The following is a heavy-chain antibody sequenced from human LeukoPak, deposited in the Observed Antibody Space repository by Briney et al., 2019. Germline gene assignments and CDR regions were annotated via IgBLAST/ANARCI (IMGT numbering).Heavy chain of an antibody. Sequence: PSETPSLTCAVYSGSFSGYYWSWIRQPPGKGLEWIGEINHSGSTNCNPSLKSRVTISVDTSKNQFSLKLSSVTAADTAVYYCARGFRYYDFWSGYRADWFDPWGQGTLVTVSS. V-gene: IGHV4-34*01. CDR3: ARGFRYYDFWSGYRADWFDP. CDR2: INHSGST. D-gene: IGHD3-3*01. J-gene: IGHJ5*02. CDR1: SGSFSGYY.